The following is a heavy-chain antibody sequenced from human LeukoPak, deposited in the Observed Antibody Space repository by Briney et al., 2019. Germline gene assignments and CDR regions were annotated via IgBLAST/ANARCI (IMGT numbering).Heavy chain of an antibody. D-gene: IGHD3-16*01. CDR1: GGSISSGGYY. CDR3: ARVPPYFRYDYVWGSRRTNWFDP. Sequence: SQTLSLTCTVSGGSISSGGYYWSWIRQPPGKGLEWIGEINHSGSTNYNPSLKSRVTISVDTSKNQFSLKLSSVTAADTAVYYCARVPPYFRYDYVWGSRRTNWFDPWGQGTLVTVSS. J-gene: IGHJ5*02. CDR2: INHSGST. V-gene: IGHV4-39*07.